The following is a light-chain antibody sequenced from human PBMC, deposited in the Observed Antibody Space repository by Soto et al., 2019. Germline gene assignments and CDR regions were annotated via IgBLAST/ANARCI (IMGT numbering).Light chain of an antibody. CDR1: QSISSW. CDR2: DAS. Sequence: DIQMTQSPSTLSASVGDIVTVTCRASQSISSWFAWYQQKPGKAPKLLIYDASSLESGVPSRFSGSGSGTEFTLTMSSLQSDDFATYYCQQYNSYSLTFGGGTKVDI. CDR3: QQYNSYSLT. J-gene: IGKJ4*01. V-gene: IGKV1-5*01.